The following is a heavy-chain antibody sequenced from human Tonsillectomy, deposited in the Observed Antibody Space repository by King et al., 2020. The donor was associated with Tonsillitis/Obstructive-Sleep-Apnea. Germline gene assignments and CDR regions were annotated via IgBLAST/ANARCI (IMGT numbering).Heavy chain of an antibody. V-gene: IGHV1-46*01. D-gene: IGHD3-10*01. CDR1: GYTFTSYY. CDR3: ARDSLWFGESPNWFDP. Sequence: QLVQSGAEVKKPGASVKVSCKASGYTFTSYYMHWVRQAPGQGLEWMGIINPSGGSTSYAQKFQGRVTMTRDTSTSTVYMELSSLRSEDTAVYYCARDSLWFGESPNWFDPWGQGTLVTVSS. J-gene: IGHJ5*02. CDR2: INPSGGST.